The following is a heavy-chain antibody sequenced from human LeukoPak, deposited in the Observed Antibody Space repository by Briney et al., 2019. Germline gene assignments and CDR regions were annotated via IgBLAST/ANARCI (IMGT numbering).Heavy chain of an antibody. CDR2: IKQDGSEK. CDR3: ARSASRITMIVVVNCYYYGMDV. J-gene: IGHJ6*02. D-gene: IGHD3-22*01. Sequence: GGSLRLSCAASGFTFSSYWMSWVRQAPGKGLEWVANIKQDGSEKYYVDSVKGRFTISRDNAKNSLYLQMNSLRSDDTAVYYCARSASRITMIVVVNCYYYGMDVWGQGTTVTVSS. V-gene: IGHV3-7*03. CDR1: GFTFSSYW.